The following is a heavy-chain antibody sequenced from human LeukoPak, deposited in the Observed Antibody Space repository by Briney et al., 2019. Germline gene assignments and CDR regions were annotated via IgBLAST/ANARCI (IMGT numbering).Heavy chain of an antibody. CDR2: ISAYNGNT. J-gene: IGHJ4*02. V-gene: IGHV1-18*01. CDR1: GYTFTSFG. D-gene: IGHD1-26*01. CDR3: ARDQVVGATAGTFDV. Sequence: GASVKVSCKASGYTFTSFGISWVRQAPGQGLEWMGWISAYNGNTNYAQKLQGRVTMTTVTSTSTAYMELESLRSDDTAVYYCARDQVVGATAGTFDVWGQGTLVTVSS.